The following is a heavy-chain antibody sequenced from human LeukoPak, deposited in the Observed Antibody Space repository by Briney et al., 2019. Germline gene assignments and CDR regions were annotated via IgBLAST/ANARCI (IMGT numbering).Heavy chain of an antibody. D-gene: IGHD3-22*01. CDR3: ARDFWTGDSSGFFYYYYMDV. J-gene: IGHJ6*03. Sequence: GRSLRLSCEASGFTFSSYAMHWVRQAPGKGLEWVAVISYDGSNKYYADSVKGRFTISRDNSKNTLYLQMNSLRAEDTAVYYCARDFWTGDSSGFFYYYYMDVWGKGTTVTVSS. V-gene: IGHV3-30*04. CDR1: GFTFSSYA. CDR2: ISYDGSNK.